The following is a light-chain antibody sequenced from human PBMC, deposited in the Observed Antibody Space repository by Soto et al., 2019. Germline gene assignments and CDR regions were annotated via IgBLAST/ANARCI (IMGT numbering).Light chain of an antibody. CDR2: GAS. V-gene: IGKV1-9*01. CDR1: QGIRRY. CDR3: QQLNTFPPFFT. J-gene: IGKJ3*01. Sequence: DIQLTQSPSFLSASVGDRVTITCRASQGIRRYLAWYQQRPGKAPELLIYGASTLRPGGASRFSGSGSGTEFNLTISSLQPEDFVTYFCQQLNTFPPFFTFGPGTKVDIK.